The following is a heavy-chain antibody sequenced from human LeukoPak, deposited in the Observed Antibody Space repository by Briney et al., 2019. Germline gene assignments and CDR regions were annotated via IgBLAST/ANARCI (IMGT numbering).Heavy chain of an antibody. V-gene: IGHV4-34*01. CDR2: INHSGST. CDR1: GGSFSGYY. Sequence: SETLSLTCAVYGGSFSGYYWSWIRQPPGKGLEWIGEINHSGSTNYNPSLKSRVTISVATSKNQFSLKLSSVTAADTAVYYCARGFTAAGTLYYYYYYMDVWGKGTTVTVSS. J-gene: IGHJ6*03. CDR3: ARGFTAAGTLYYYYYYMDV. D-gene: IGHD6-13*01.